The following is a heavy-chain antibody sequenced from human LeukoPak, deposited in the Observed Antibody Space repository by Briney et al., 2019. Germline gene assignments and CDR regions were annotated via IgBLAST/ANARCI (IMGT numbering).Heavy chain of an antibody. D-gene: IGHD2-21*02. Sequence: ASVKVSCKASGYTFTGYYMHWVRQAPGQGLEWMGWTNPNSGGTNYAQKFQGRVTMTRDTSISTAYMELSRLRSDDTAVYYCARDTNRYCGGDCYSHDYWGQGTLVTVSS. V-gene: IGHV1-2*02. J-gene: IGHJ4*02. CDR1: GYTFTGYY. CDR3: ARDTNRYCGGDCYSHDY. CDR2: TNPNSGGT.